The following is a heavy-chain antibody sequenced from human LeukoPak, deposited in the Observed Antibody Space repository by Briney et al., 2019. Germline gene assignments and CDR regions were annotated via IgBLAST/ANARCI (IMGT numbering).Heavy chain of an antibody. V-gene: IGHV3-30*18. CDR2: ISYDGSNK. D-gene: IGHD4-17*01. Sequence: GGSLRLSCAASGFTFSSYAMHWVRQAPGKGLEWVAVISYDGSNKYYADSVKGRFTISRDNSKNTLYLQMNSLRAEDTAVYYCANDYGVDYWGQGTLVTVSS. CDR3: ANDYGVDY. J-gene: IGHJ4*02. CDR1: GFTFSSYA.